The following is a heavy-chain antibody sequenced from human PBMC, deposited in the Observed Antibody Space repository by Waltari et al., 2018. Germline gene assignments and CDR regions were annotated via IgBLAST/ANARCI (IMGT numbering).Heavy chain of an antibody. V-gene: IGHV1-2*02. J-gene: IGHJ4*02. CDR3: ARETLPGNKIIDY. Sequence: QVQLVQSGAEVKEPGASVKVSCKTSGYTFTAYYLHWVRQAPGQGLEWMAWIKANHGDSKSAQTFQGRVTVTRDTSITTAYLELSGLRSDDTALYYCARETLPGNKIIDYWGQGTLVTVSS. D-gene: IGHD1-1*01. CDR1: GYTFTAYY. CDR2: IKANHGDS.